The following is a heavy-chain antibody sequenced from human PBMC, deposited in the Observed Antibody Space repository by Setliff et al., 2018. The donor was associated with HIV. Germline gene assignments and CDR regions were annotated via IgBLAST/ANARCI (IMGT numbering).Heavy chain of an antibody. V-gene: IGHV4-59*01. Sequence: SETLSLTCTVSGGSISSYYWSWIRQPPGKGLEWIGYIYYSGSTTYNPSLKSRVTISVDTSKNQFSLKLSSVTAADTAVYYCARSGGSRHYYYYYMDVWGKGTTVTVSS. CDR2: IYYSGST. D-gene: IGHD5-12*01. J-gene: IGHJ6*03. CDR1: GGSISSYY. CDR3: ARSGGSRHYYYYYMDV.